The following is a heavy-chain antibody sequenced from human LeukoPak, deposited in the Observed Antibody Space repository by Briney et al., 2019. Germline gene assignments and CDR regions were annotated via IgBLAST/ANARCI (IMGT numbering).Heavy chain of an antibody. CDR2: ISSSGSTI. V-gene: IGHV3-48*03. Sequence: HSGWSLRLSCAASGFTFSSYEMNWVRQAPGKGLEWVSYISSSGSTIYYADSVKGRFTISRDNAKNSLYLQMNSLRAEDTAVYYCARGTESPPQPGIAVAGTFDYWGQGTLVTVSS. CDR3: ARGTESPPQPGIAVAGTFDY. D-gene: IGHD6-19*01. CDR1: GFTFSSYE. J-gene: IGHJ4*02.